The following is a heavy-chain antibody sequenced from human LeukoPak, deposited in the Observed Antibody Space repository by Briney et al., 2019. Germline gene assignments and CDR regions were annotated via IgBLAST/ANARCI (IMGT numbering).Heavy chain of an antibody. CDR1: GGSFSGYY. D-gene: IGHD3-22*01. CDR3: ASGPGYYDSSGYFGWFDP. Sequence: PSETLSLTCAVYGGSFSGYYWSWIRQPPGKGLEWIGEINHSGSTNYNPSLKSRVTISVDTSKNQFSLKLSSVTAADTAVYYCASGPGYYDSSGYFGWFDPWGQGTLVTVSS. V-gene: IGHV4-34*01. J-gene: IGHJ5*02. CDR2: INHSGST.